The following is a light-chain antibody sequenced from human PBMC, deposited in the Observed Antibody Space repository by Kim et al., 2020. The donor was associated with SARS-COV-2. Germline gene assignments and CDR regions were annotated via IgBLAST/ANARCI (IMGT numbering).Light chain of an antibody. Sequence: SISCAGSGSNFGAGYDVHWYQHLPVSAPKLLIYATGNRPSGVPARCSGSTSGTSASLAITGLQAEDEADYYCQSYDSSLSHYVFGTGTKVTVL. CDR2: ATG. CDR3: QSYDSSLSHYV. CDR1: GSNFGAGYD. V-gene: IGLV1-40*01. J-gene: IGLJ1*01.